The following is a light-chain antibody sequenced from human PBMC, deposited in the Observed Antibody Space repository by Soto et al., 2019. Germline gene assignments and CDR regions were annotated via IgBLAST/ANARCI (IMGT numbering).Light chain of an antibody. Sequence: QSVLTQPPSASGTPGQRVIVSCSGSSSNIGSNTVNWYQQLPGTAPKVLIYTNDQRPSGVPERFSGSKSGTSASLAISGLQSEDEADYYCAAWDDSLKGVVFGGGTKLTVL. CDR2: TND. CDR1: SSNIGSNT. J-gene: IGLJ2*01. V-gene: IGLV1-44*01. CDR3: AAWDDSLKGVV.